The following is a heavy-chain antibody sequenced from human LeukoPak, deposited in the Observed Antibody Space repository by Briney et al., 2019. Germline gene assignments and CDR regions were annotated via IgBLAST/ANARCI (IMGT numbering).Heavy chain of an antibody. J-gene: IGHJ4*02. CDR2: ISYDGSNK. D-gene: IGHD3-10*01. CDR1: GFTFSSYA. CDR3: ASLWFGEPIFDY. V-gene: IGHV3-30-3*01. Sequence: GRSLRLSCAASGFTFSSYAMHWVRQAPGKGLEWVAVISYDGSNKYYADSVKGRFTISRDNSKNTLYLQMNSLRAEDTAVYYCASLWFGEPIFDYWGQGTLVTVSS.